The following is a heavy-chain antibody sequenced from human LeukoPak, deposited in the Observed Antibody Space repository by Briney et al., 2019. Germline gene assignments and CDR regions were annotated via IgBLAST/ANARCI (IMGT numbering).Heavy chain of an antibody. V-gene: IGHV4-59*08. CDR3: ARKTYYYDSSGSLQMGAFDI. CDR1: GGSISSYY. Sequence: SETLSLTCTVSGGSISSYYWSWIRQPPGKGLEWIGYIYYSGSTNYNPSLKSRVTISVDTSKNQFSLKLSSVTAADTAVYYCARKTYYYDSSGSLQMGAFDIWGQGTMVTVSS. J-gene: IGHJ3*02. D-gene: IGHD3-22*01. CDR2: IYYSGST.